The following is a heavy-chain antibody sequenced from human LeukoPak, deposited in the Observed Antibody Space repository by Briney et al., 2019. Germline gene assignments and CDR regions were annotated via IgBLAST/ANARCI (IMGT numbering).Heavy chain of an antibody. V-gene: IGHV3-74*01. CDR2: ISTAGSST. CDR3: ASYLTSIPSGMDV. D-gene: IGHD2/OR15-2a*01. J-gene: IGHJ6*02. CDR1: GFTFSSYW. Sequence: RGSLRLSCAASGFTFSSYWMHWVRQAPGKGLVWVSRISTAGSSTTHADSAKGRFTTSRDNVKNTLFLQMNSLRAEDTAVYYCASYLTSIPSGMDVWGQGTTVTVSS.